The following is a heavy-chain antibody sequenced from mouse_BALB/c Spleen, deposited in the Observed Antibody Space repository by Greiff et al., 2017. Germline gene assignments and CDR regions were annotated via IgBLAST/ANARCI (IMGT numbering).Heavy chain of an antibody. CDR3: ARDYYGSSPYYAMDY. D-gene: IGHD1-1*01. CDR1: GFSLTGYG. J-gene: IGHJ4*01. Sequence: QVQLKESGPGLVAPSQSLSITCTVSGFSLTGYGVNWVRQPPGKGLEWLGMIWGDGSTDYNSALKSRLSISKDNSKSQVFLKMNSLQTDDTARYYSARDYYGSSPYYAMDYWGQGTSVTVSA. V-gene: IGHV2-6-7*01. CDR2: IWGDGST.